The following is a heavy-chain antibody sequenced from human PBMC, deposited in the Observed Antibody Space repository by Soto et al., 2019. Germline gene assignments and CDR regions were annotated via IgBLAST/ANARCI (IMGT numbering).Heavy chain of an antibody. CDR2: ISAYNGNT. CDR1: GYTFTSYG. CDR3: ARSLARLDAFDI. Sequence: ASVKVSCKASGYTFTSYGISWVRQAPGQGLEWMGWISAYNGNTNYAQKLQGRVTMTTDTSTSTAYMELRSLSSDDTAVYYCARSLARLDAFDIWGQGTMVTVSS. J-gene: IGHJ3*02. D-gene: IGHD6-6*01. V-gene: IGHV1-18*01.